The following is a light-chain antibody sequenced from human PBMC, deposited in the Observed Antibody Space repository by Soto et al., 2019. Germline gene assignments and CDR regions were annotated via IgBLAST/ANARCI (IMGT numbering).Light chain of an antibody. V-gene: IGLV2-23*02. CDR2: EVS. CDR3: CSYASSSTYV. CDR1: SSDVGSYTL. Sequence: QSVLTQPASVSGSPGQSITVSCTGTSSDVGSYTLVSWYQQHPGKAPKLMIYEVSKRPSGVSNRFSGSKSGNTASLTLSGLQAEDEADYYCCSYASSSTYVFGTGTKVTVL. J-gene: IGLJ1*01.